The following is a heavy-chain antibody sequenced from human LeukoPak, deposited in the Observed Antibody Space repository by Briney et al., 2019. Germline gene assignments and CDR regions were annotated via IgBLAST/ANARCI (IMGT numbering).Heavy chain of an antibody. V-gene: IGHV3-7*01. CDR2: VNEDGSEK. J-gene: IGHJ5*02. CDR1: GFNFRNYW. Sequence: GGSLRLSCAASGFNFRNYWMSWVRQAPGKGPEWVANVNEDGSEKNYADSVKGRFTISRDNAKNSLYLQMNSLRAEDTAVYYCSKDLTSDFGGDFDPWGQGTLVTVSS. CDR3: SKDLTSDFGGDFDP. D-gene: IGHD3-10*01.